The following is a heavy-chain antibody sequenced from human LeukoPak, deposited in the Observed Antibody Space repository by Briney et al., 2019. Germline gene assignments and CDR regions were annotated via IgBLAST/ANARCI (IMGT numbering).Heavy chain of an antibody. CDR2: IYTSGST. D-gene: IGHD2-2*01. Sequence: SGTLSLTCTVSGGSISSYYWSWIRQPAGKGLEWIGRIYTSGSTNYNPSLKSRVTMSVDTSKNQFSLKLSSVTAADTAVYYCARARGCSSTSCYSFYFDLWGRGTLVTVSS. J-gene: IGHJ2*01. CDR1: GGSISSYY. CDR3: ARARGCSSTSCYSFYFDL. V-gene: IGHV4-4*07.